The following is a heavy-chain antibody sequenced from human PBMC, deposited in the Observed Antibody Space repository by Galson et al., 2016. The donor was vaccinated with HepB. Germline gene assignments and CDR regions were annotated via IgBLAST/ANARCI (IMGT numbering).Heavy chain of an antibody. Sequence: SLRLSCADSEFTFSNYAMHWVRQAPGKGLEWLAVISYDGSHKNYTVSVKGRFTISRDNSKNTLYLQMRNLTPEDTAMYYCTRDVVVVKGYGLDVWGPGTTVTVSS. D-gene: IGHD2-15*01. J-gene: IGHJ6*02. CDR2: ISYDGSHK. V-gene: IGHV3-30-3*01. CDR3: TRDVVVVKGYGLDV. CDR1: EFTFSNYA.